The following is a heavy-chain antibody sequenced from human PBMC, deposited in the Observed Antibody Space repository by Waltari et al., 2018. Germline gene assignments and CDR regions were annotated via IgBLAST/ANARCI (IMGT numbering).Heavy chain of an antibody. CDR1: GGSITTNYN. D-gene: IGHD4-17*01. CDR3: GRIAFGDDGGYFQY. Sequence: QLQLQESGPGLVRPSETLSLNCTVSGGSITTNYNWAWIRQPPGKGLEWMGNMQYRGSTFYNPSLMSRVTISLDTSKNQFSLTLTSVDAADTAVYFCGRIAFGDDGGYFQYWGQGTLVTVSS. J-gene: IGHJ1*01. CDR2: MQYRGST. V-gene: IGHV4-39*01.